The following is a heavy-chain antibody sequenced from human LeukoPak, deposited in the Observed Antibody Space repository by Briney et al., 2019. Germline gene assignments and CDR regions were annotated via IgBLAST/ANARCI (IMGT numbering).Heavy chain of an antibody. J-gene: IGHJ4*02. V-gene: IGHV3-30*02. D-gene: IGHD6-19*01. CDR3: VKDAIAVAEPDY. CDR2: IQNDGSNK. Sequence: GGSLRLSCAASGFTLSSYAMSWVRQAPGKGLEWVAFIQNDGSNKYYADSVKGRFTISRDKSKNTLYMQMNSLGVEDTAVYYCVKDAIAVAEPDYWGQGILVTVSS. CDR1: GFTLSSYA.